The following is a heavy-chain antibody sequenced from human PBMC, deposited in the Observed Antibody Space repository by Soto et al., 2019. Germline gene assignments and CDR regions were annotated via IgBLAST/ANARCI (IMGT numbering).Heavy chain of an antibody. CDR2: IWYDGSNK. V-gene: IGHV3-33*01. CDR3: ARDDRITIFGVVIGSYYYGMDV. Sequence: LRLSCAAPGFTFSSYGMHWVRQAPGKGLEWVAVIWYDGSNKYYADSVKGRFTISRDNSKNTLYLQMNSLRAEDTAVYYCARDDRITIFGVVIGSYYYGMDVWGQGTTVTVSS. J-gene: IGHJ6*02. CDR1: GFTFSSYG. D-gene: IGHD3-3*01.